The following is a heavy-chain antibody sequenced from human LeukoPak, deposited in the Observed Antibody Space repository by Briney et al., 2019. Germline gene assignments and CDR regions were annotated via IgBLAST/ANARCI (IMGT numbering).Heavy chain of an antibody. CDR2: ISTSSSYI. D-gene: IGHD1-26*01. CDR1: GFTFSRNS. V-gene: IGHV3-21*04. J-gene: IGHJ4*02. CDR3: ARRRDSGSLQHFDY. Sequence: PGGSLRLSCAASGFTFSRNSMNWVRQAPGKGLEWVSSISTSSSYIHYADSVKGRFTISRDNAKNSLYLQMNSLRAEDTAVYYCARRRDSGSLQHFDYWGQGTLVTVSS.